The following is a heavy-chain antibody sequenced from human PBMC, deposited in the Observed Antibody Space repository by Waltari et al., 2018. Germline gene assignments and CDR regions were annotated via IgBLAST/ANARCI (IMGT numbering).Heavy chain of an antibody. D-gene: IGHD5-12*01. CDR3: ARDGYSGHLDP. CDR2: ISYDGSKK. Sequence: QAQLVESGGGAVQPGRSLRLSCAASGFSFNSFALPWVRQAPGRGPGWLAGISYDGSKKFYAESVKGRFTISRDNSKNVVYLQVDSLRPEDTAVYYCARDGYSGHLDPWGQGTLVTVSS. CDR1: GFSFNSFA. V-gene: IGHV3-30*07. J-gene: IGHJ5*02.